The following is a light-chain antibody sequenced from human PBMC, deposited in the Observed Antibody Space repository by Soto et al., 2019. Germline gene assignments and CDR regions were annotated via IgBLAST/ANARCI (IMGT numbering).Light chain of an antibody. J-gene: IGKJ1*01. CDR3: QQRSNRPPT. V-gene: IGKV3-11*01. CDR1: QSVSSY. CDR2: DAS. Sequence: EIVLTQSPATLSLSPGERATLSCRASQSVSSYLYWYQQKPGQAPRLLIYDASNRATGIPARFSGSGSGTDFTLTISSQEPEDFAVYYCQQRSNRPPTFGQGTKVEIK.